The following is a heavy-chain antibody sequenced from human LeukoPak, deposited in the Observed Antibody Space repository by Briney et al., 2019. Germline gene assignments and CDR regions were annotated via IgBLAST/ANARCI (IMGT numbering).Heavy chain of an antibody. CDR2: IISILGIA. CDR1: GGTFSSYA. CDR3: ARSSSNSWFDP. Sequence: SVKVSCKASGGTFSSYAISWVRQALGQGLEWMGRIISILGIANYAQKFQGRVTITADKSTSTAYMELSSLRSEDTAVYYCARSSSNSWFDPWGQGTLVTVSS. V-gene: IGHV1-69*04. J-gene: IGHJ5*02.